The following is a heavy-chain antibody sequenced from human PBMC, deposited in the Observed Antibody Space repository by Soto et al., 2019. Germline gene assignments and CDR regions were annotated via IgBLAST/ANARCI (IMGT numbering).Heavy chain of an antibody. CDR1: GYTFTSYA. V-gene: IGHV1-3*01. CDR2: INAGNGNT. J-gene: IGHJ6*03. CDR3: ARDLRDIVVVPAANSSYMDV. D-gene: IGHD2-2*01. Sequence: QVQLVQSGAEVKKPGASVKVSCKASGYTFTSYAMHWVRQAPGQRLEWMGWINAGNGNTKYSQKFRGRVTITRDTSASTAYMELSSLRSEDTAVYYCARDLRDIVVVPAANSSYMDVWGKGTTVTVSS.